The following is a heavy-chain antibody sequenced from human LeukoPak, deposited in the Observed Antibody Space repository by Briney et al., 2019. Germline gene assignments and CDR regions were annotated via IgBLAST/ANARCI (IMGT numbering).Heavy chain of an antibody. CDR3: ARAPGPMVRGVPSGFDP. D-gene: IGHD3-10*01. Sequence: SETLSLTCTVSGGSISSYYWSWIRQPPGKGLEWIGYIYYSGSTNYNPSLKSRVTISVDTSKNQFSLKLSSVTAADTAVYYCARAPGPMVRGVPSGFDPWGRGTLVTVSS. CDR2: IYYSGST. J-gene: IGHJ5*02. CDR1: GGSISSYY. V-gene: IGHV4-59*01.